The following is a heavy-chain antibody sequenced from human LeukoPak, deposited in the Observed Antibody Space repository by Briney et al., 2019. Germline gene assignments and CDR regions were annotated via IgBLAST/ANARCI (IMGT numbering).Heavy chain of an antibody. CDR1: GYAFTSYY. CDR2: INPSGGST. Sequence: ASVRVSCKASGYAFTSYYMHWVRQAPGQGLEWMGIINPSGGSTSYAQKFQGRVTMTRDTSTSTVYMELSSLRSEDTAVYYCAREYGGNSFDYWGQGTLVTVSS. D-gene: IGHD4-23*01. CDR3: AREYGGNSFDY. V-gene: IGHV1-46*01. J-gene: IGHJ4*02.